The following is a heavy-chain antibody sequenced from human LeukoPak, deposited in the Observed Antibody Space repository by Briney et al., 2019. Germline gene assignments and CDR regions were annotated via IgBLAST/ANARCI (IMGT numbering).Heavy chain of an antibody. CDR1: GGSISSYY. D-gene: IGHD3-16*01. Sequence: PSETLSLTCTVSGGSISSYYWSWIRQPPGKGLEWIGYIYYSGSTNYNPSLKSRVTISVDTSKNQFSLKLSSVTAADTAVYYCARHQDRGGSFDYWGQGTLVTVSS. J-gene: IGHJ4*02. CDR2: IYYSGST. CDR3: ARHQDRGGSFDY. V-gene: IGHV4-59*08.